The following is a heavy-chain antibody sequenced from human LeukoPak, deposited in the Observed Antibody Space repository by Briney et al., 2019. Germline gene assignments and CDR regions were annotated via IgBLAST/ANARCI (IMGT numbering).Heavy chain of an antibody. J-gene: IGHJ4*02. CDR3: AKDRERGYCSYTSCYYDY. D-gene: IGHD2-2*01. V-gene: IGHV3-23*01. CDR1: GFTFSSYA. CDR2: ISGSGAST. Sequence: GSLRLSCAASGFTFSSYAMTWVRQAPGKGLEWVSAISGSGASTYFADSVKGRFTISRDNPKNTLYLQMNSLRAEDTAVYYCAKDRERGYCSYTSCYYDYWGQGTLVTVSS.